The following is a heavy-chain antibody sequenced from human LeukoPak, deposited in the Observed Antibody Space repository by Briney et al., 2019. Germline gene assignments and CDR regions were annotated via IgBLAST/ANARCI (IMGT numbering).Heavy chain of an antibody. CDR3: ARVMVRGVIIRGFDP. V-gene: IGHV3-30*01. Sequence: GGSLRLSCAASGFTFSSYAMRWVRHAPGKGLEWVAVISYDGSNKYYADSVKGRFTISRDNSKNTLYLQMNSLRAEDTAVYYCARVMVRGVIIRGFDPWGQGTLVTVSS. D-gene: IGHD3-10*01. CDR1: GFTFSSYA. CDR2: ISYDGSNK. J-gene: IGHJ5*02.